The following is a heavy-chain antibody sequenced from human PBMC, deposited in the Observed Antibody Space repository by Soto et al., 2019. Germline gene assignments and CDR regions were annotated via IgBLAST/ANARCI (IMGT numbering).Heavy chain of an antibody. J-gene: IGHJ5*02. D-gene: IGHD2-2*01. V-gene: IGHV5-51*01. CDR2: IYLDDSDI. CDR3: ASKGGPGESSPNPFGP. CDR1: GYSSTSYW. Sequence: GESLKISCKGSGYSSTSYWIAWVRQMPGKGLEWMGIIYLDDSDIRYSPSFQAQVTISADKSISTAYLQWSSLQASDTAMYYCASKGGPGESSPNPFGPWGQGTLVTVSS.